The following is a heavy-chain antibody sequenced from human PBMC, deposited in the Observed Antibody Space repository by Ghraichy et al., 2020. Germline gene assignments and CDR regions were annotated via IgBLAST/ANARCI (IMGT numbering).Heavy chain of an antibody. J-gene: IGHJ6*02. CDR1: GDSVSSSTSA. CDR2: TYFRSRWYY. V-gene: IGHV6-1*01. Sequence: SQTLSLTCAISGDSVSSSTSAWNWIRQSPSRGLEWLGRTYFRSRWYYDYNLSVQSRINISADTSENQISLQVISVTPDDTAVYYCTRKLGYSRGYYYYGMDVWGQGTTVTVSS. CDR3: TRKLGYSRGYYYYGMDV. D-gene: IGHD5-12*01.